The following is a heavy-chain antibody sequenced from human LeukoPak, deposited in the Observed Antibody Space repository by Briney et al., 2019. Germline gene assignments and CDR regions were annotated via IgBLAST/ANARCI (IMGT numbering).Heavy chain of an antibody. V-gene: IGHV3-64D*09. D-gene: IGHD3-3*02. CDR2: ISSNGGVT. J-gene: IGHJ4*02. CDR3: VKRISGSYYPLYYFDF. CDR1: GFTFSNYG. Sequence: GRSLRLSCSASGFTFSNYGMHWVRQAPGKGLEYVSAISSNGGVTYNADSVKGRFTISRDNSKNTLYLQMGSMRAEDTAVYYCVKRISGSYYPLYYFDFWGQGTLVTVSS.